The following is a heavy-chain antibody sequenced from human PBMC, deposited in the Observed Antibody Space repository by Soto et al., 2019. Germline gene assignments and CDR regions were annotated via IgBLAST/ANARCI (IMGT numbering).Heavy chain of an antibody. CDR3: ATYQDYDSSGQPMYYFDY. Sequence: SETLSLTCTVSGGSISSGDYYWSWIRQPPGKGLEWIGYIYYSGSTYYNPSLKIRVTISVDTSKNQFSLKLSSVTAADTAVYYCATYQDYDSSGQPMYYFDYWGQGTLVTVSS. D-gene: IGHD3-22*01. CDR1: GGSISSGDYY. V-gene: IGHV4-30-4*01. J-gene: IGHJ4*02. CDR2: IYYSGST.